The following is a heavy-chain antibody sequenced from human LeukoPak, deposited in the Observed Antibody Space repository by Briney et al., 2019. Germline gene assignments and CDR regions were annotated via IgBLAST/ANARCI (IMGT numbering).Heavy chain of an antibody. CDR3: AREVEYYDSSGYYPSGY. J-gene: IGHJ4*02. CDR2: LSSTSSTI. Sequence: PGGSLRLSCAASGFTFSSYSMNWVRQAAGKGLEWISYLSSTSSTIYYADSVKGRFTVSRDNAKNSLYLQMNSLRAEDTAVYYCAREVEYYDSSGYYPSGYWGQGTLVTVSS. CDR1: GFTFSSYS. D-gene: IGHD3-22*01. V-gene: IGHV3-48*01.